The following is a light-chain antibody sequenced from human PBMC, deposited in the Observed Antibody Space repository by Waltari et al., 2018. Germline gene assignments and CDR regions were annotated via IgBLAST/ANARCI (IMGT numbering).Light chain of an antibody. J-gene: IGKJ1*01. CDR2: NAS. Sequence: EIVLEQSPGTLSLSPGERATLSCRASQTFGSPFLAWFQQKLGQSPRLLIFNASARATGVPDRFSGRASGTDFTLTITRLEPEDFAVYFCQYHDGPWTFGRGTKV. CDR3: QYHDGPWT. V-gene: IGKV3-20*01. CDR1: QTFGSPF.